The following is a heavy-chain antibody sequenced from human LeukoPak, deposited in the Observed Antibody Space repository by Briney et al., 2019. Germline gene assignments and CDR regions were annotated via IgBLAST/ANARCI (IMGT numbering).Heavy chain of an antibody. J-gene: IGHJ3*02. V-gene: IGHV3-23*01. CDR1: GFTFTSYA. D-gene: IGHD7-27*01. Sequence: GGSLRLSCAASGFTFTSYATSWVRLAPGKGLEWVSAISAAGSNTKYADSVQGRLTISRDRSTNTLYLHMNSLRAEDTAVYFCAKDRGNWGYAFDIWGQGTMVTVSS. CDR2: ISAAGSNT. CDR3: AKDRGNWGYAFDI.